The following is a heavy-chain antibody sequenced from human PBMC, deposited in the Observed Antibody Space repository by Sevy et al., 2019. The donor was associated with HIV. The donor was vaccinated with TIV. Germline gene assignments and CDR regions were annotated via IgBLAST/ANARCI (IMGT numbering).Heavy chain of an antibody. D-gene: IGHD2-15*01. CDR3: AREKTIVEGRYGMDV. V-gene: IGHV3-21*01. J-gene: IGHJ6*02. CDR2: ISSGSGFI. CDR1: GFTFSTYN. Sequence: GGSLRLSCATSGFTFSTYNMNWVRQAPGKGLEWVSSISSGSGFIFYAASVKGRFTTSRDNSKNSLDLQMNSQRAEDAAVYYCAREKTIVEGRYGMDVWGQGTTVTVSS.